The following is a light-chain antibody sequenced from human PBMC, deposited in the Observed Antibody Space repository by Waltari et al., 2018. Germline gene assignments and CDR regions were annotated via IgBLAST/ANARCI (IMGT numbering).Light chain of an antibody. CDR2: STN. J-gene: IGLJ3*02. CDR3: VLYMGSGISV. V-gene: IGLV8-61*01. Sequence: QTVVTQEPSFSVSPGGTVTLTCGLSSGSVSTSYYPSWYQQTPGQAPRPLIYSTNTRSSGVPDRFSGSILVNKAALTITGAQADDESDYYCVLYMGSGISVFGGGTKLTVL. CDR1: SGSVSTSYY.